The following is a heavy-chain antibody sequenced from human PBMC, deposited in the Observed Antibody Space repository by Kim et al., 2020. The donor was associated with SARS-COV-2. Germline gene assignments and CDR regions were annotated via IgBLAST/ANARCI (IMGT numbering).Heavy chain of an antibody. D-gene: IGHD5-12*01. CDR3: TTPSQGGYAH. CDR2: IRSKANNYAT. Sequence: GGSLRLSCAASGFTFSDSALHWVRQASGKGLEWIGRIRSKANNYATAYAASVKGRFSISRDDSKNTAYLQMNSLKTEDTAVYYCTTPSQGGYAHWGQGTLVTVSS. CDR1: GFTFSDSA. J-gene: IGHJ4*02. V-gene: IGHV3-73*01.